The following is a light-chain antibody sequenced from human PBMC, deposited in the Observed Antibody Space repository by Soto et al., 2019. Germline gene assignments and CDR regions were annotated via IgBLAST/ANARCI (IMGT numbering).Light chain of an antibody. CDR1: QSVSSY. V-gene: IGKV3-11*01. Sequence: ILLAQSPATLSLSPGERATLSCRASQSVSSYLAWYQQKPGQAPRLLIYDASNRATGIPARFSGSGSGTDFTLTISSLEPEDFAVYYCQQRSNWPPITFAQGTRLAIK. CDR3: QQRSNWPPIT. J-gene: IGKJ5*01. CDR2: DAS.